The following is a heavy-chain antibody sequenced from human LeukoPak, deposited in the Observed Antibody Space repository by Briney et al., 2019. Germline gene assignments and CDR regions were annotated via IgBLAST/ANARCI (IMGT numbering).Heavy chain of an antibody. D-gene: IGHD2-2*01. V-gene: IGHV3-33*06. CDR1: GFTFSNYW. J-gene: IGHJ6*03. Sequence: GGSLRLFCVFSGFTFSNYWMKWVRQAPGKGLEWVAVIWYDGSNKYYADSVKGRFTISRDNSKNTLYLQMNSLRAEDTAVYYCAKGVVVPAAAYMDVWGKGTTVTVSS. CDR2: IWYDGSNK. CDR3: AKGVVVPAAAYMDV.